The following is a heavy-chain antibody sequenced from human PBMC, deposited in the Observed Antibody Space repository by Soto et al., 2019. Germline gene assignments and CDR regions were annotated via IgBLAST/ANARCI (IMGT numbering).Heavy chain of an antibody. CDR3: AREMARGSYYYYGMDV. CDR2: IYYSGST. CDR1: GGSISSGDYY. V-gene: IGHV4-30-4*01. J-gene: IGHJ6*02. Sequence: QVQLQESGPGLVKPSQTLSLTCTVSGGSISSGDYYWSWIRQPPGKGLEWIGDIYYSGSTYYNPSLKSRVTISVDTSKNQFSLKLSSVTAADTAVYYCAREMARGSYYYYGMDVWGQGTTVTVSS. D-gene: IGHD5-12*01.